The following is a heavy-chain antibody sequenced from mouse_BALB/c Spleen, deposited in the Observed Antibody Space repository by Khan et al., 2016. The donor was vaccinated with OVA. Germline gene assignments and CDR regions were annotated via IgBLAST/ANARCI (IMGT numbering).Heavy chain of an antibody. CDR2: INYSGST. CDR3: ARDGSRYNYAMDY. Sequence: QLEESGPGLVKPSQSLSLTCTVTGYSITSDYAGNWIRQFPGNKLEWMGYINYSGSTNCNPALKSRISITRDTSKNQFFLQLNSVTTADTATYYCARDGSRYNYAMDYWGQGTSVTVSS. V-gene: IGHV3-2*02. D-gene: IGHD2-3*01. CDR1: GYSITSDYA. J-gene: IGHJ4*01.